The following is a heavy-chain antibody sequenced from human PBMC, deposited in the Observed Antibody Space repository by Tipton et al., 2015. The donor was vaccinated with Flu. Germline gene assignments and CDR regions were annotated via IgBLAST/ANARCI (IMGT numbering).Heavy chain of an antibody. D-gene: IGHD3-10*02. J-gene: IGHJ4*02. Sequence: TLSLTCSVSGGSITRSNYFWGWIRQPPGKGLEWIGSTSDSGRANYNPSLQSRATISVDTAENQFSLKLRSVTAADTAVYYCARLSYYDVDLKNFYFDCWGQGALVTVSS. CDR1: GGSITRSNYF. CDR2: TSDSGRA. CDR3: ARLSYYDVDLKNFYFDC. V-gene: IGHV4-39*01.